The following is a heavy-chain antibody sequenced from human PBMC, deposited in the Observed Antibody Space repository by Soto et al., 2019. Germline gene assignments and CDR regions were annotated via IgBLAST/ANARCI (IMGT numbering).Heavy chain of an antibody. J-gene: IGHJ3*02. CDR2: MSNDGNRQ. CDR1: GFSCSSQA. D-gene: IGHD5-18*01. CDR3: ARDIYSYGSVGTPDI. V-gene: IGHV3-30-3*01. Sequence: MESGGGVFQPGRSLRLSCVASGFSCSSQAMHWVRQAPGKGLAWVAAMSNDGNRQLYADSVKDRFTISRDHSSNTLDLQMNTLSTEDTGVYFCARDIYSYGSVGTPDIWGQGTMVTVSS.